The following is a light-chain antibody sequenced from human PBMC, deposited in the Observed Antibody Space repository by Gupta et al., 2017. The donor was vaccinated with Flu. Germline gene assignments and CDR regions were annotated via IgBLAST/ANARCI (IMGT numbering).Light chain of an antibody. CDR3: QQYDYGPHLT. Sequence: STLSASVGDRDSITCQASEGISNYLNWYQQKQGEAPKQLLCDAANSETGVTPRFSGSGGATHVTLSISSRLPEDSGTYYCQQYDYGPHLTCGHGTKVDVK. V-gene: IGKV1-33*01. J-gene: IGKJ3*01. CDR2: DAA. CDR1: EGISNY.